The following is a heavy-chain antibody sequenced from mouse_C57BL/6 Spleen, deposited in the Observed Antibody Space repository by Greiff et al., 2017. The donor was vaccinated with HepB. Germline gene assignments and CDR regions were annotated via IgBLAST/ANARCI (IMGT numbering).Heavy chain of an antibody. CDR2: IDPSDSET. CDR1: GYTFTSYW. V-gene: IGHV1-52*01. D-gene: IGHD1-1*01. J-gene: IGHJ3*01. CDR3: ARSLYGSSPAY. Sequence: VQLKQPGAELVRPGSSVKLSCKASGYTFTSYWMHWVKQRPIQGLEWIGNIDPSDSETHYNQKFKDKATLTVDKSSSTAYMQLSSLTSEDSAVYYCARSLYGSSPAYWGQGTLVTVSA.